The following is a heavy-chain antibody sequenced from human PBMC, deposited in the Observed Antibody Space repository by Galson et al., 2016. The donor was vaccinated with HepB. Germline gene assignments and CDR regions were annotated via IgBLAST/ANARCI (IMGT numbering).Heavy chain of an antibody. CDR1: GGTFNTYA. Sequence: SVKVSCKASGGTFNTYAISWVRQAPGQGLEWMGGIIPMLGTATYAQKFQGRVTITADESTSTAYMDLSSLRSEDTALYYCARGSEILTGYYAYWGQGTLITVS. CDR2: IIPMLGTA. CDR3: ARGSEILTGYYAY. D-gene: IGHD3-9*01. J-gene: IGHJ4*02. V-gene: IGHV1-69*13.